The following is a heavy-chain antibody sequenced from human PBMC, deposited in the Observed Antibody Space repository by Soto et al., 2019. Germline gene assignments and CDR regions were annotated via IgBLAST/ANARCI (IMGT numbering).Heavy chain of an antibody. CDR3: ARVVPGAEAWFGP. CDR2: ISLYSDGT. D-gene: IGHD2-2*01. CDR1: GYTFSNYG. J-gene: IGHJ5*02. Sequence: SVKVSCKTSGYTFSNYGITWVRQAPGQPLEWLGWISLYSDGTNYAQKFQGRVSMTTDTSTTTAYMELRSLRSDDTAVYYCARVVPGAEAWFGPWGQGTLGSVSA. V-gene: IGHV1-18*01.